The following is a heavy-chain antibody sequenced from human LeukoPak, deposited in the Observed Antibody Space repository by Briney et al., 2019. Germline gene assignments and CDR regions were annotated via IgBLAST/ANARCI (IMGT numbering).Heavy chain of an antibody. V-gene: IGHV3-30*02. Sequence: PGGSLRLSCAASGFTFSSYGMHWVRQAPGKGLEWVAFIRYDGSNKYYADSVKSRFTISRDNSKNTPYLQMNSLRAEDTAVYYCAKISSGWYDARTGSIDYWGQGPLVTVSS. CDR1: GFTFSSYG. CDR2: IRYDGSNK. CDR3: AKISSGWYDARTGSIDY. D-gene: IGHD6-19*01. J-gene: IGHJ4*02.